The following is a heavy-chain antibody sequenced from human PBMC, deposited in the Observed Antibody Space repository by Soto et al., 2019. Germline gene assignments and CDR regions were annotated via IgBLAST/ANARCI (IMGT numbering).Heavy chain of an antibody. CDR2: ISAYNGNT. Sequence: ASVKVSCKASGYTFTSYGISWVRQAPGQGLEWMGWISAYNGNTNYAQKLQGRVTMTTDTSTSTAYMELRSLRSDDTAVYYCVREIGITMIVVVHNWFDPCGQRTLFAVSS. J-gene: IGHJ5*02. CDR1: GYTFTSYG. D-gene: IGHD3-22*01. CDR3: VREIGITMIVVVHNWFDP. V-gene: IGHV1-18*01.